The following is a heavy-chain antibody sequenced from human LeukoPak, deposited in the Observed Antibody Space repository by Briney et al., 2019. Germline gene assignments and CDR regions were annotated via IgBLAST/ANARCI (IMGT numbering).Heavy chain of an antibody. D-gene: IGHD6-19*01. J-gene: IGHJ4*02. Sequence: GASVKVSCKASGYTFTSYYLHWVRQAPGQGLEWMGWINPNSGGTNYAQKFQGRVTMTRDTSISTAYMELSRLRSDDTAVYYCAREDRYSSGWYADWGQGTLVTVSS. CDR3: AREDRYSSGWYAD. CDR2: INPNSGGT. V-gene: IGHV1-2*02. CDR1: GYTFTSYY.